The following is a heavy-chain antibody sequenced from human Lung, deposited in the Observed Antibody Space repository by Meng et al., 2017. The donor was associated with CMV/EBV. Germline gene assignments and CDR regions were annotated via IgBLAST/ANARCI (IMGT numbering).Heavy chain of an antibody. V-gene: IGHV1-18*01. CDR3: ARDIPDYYDTGGYYDSPDY. D-gene: IGHD3-22*01. Sequence: ASVXVSXXASGYTFTSYGISWVRQAPGQGLEWMGWISAYNGNTNYAQNLQGRVTMTTDTSTSTAYMELRSLRSDDTAVYYCARDIPDYYDTGGYYDSPDYWGQGXLVTVSS. J-gene: IGHJ4*02. CDR1: GYTFTSYG. CDR2: ISAYNGNT.